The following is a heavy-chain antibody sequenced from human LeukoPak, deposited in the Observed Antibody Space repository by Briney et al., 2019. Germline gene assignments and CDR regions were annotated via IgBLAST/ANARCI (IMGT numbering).Heavy chain of an antibody. J-gene: IGHJ6*02. V-gene: IGHV3-7*03. CDR1: GFKFRSFW. CDR3: AGGHLALEF. Sequence: PGGSLRLSCAASGFKFRSFWMTWVRQAPGEGLEWVASIKYDERERYYVDSVKGRFTISRDNGKSSLYLEMNTLKDEDTATYFCAGGHLALEFWGQGTTVTVSS. CDR2: IKYDERER. D-gene: IGHD3-3*01.